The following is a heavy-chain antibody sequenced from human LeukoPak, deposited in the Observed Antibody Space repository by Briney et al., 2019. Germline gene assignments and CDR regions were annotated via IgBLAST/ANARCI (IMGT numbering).Heavy chain of an antibody. V-gene: IGHV3-15*01. J-gene: IGHJ5*02. CDR3: TTDPTYYDILTGYYQKWFDP. Sequence: GGSLRLSCAASGFTFSNAWMSWVRQAPGKGLEWVGRIKSKTDGGTTDYAAPVKGRFTISRDDSKNTLYLQMNSLKTEDTAVYYCTTDPTYYDILTGYYQKWFDPWRQGTLVTVSS. CDR2: IKSKTDGGTT. D-gene: IGHD3-9*01. CDR1: GFTFSNAW.